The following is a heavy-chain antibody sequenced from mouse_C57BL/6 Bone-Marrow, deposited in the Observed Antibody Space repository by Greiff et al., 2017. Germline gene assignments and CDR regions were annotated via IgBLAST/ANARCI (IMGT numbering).Heavy chain of an antibody. V-gene: IGHV14-4*01. CDR1: GFNIKDDY. CDR2: IDPENGDT. Sequence: EVQRVESGAELVRPGASVKLSCTASGFNIKDDYMHWVKQRPEQGLEWIGWIDPENGDTEYASKFQGKAPIKADTSSNTAYLHLSSLTSEDTAVYYCTTLRYWGQGTSVTVSS. J-gene: IGHJ4*01. CDR3: TTLRY.